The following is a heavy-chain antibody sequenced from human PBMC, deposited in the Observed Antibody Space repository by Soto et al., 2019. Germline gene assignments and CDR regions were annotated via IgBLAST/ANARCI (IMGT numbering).Heavy chain of an antibody. CDR1: GYTFTSYA. CDR2: INAGNFNT. D-gene: IGHD2-21*01. J-gene: IGHJ5*02. Sequence: ASVKVSCKASGYTFTSYAMHLVRQAPVQILELIVWINAGNFNTKYSQKFQGRFTITMYTSAITSYIELISLISEYTSVYYCARGFRGGETDWFDPWGQGTMVTVSS. V-gene: IGHV1-3*01. CDR3: ARGFRGGETDWFDP.